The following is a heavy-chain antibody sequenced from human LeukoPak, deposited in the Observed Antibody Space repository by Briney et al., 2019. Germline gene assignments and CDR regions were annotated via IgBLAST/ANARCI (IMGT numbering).Heavy chain of an antibody. CDR1: GFTFSDHS. Sequence: GWSLRLSCPASGFTFSDHSMNWVRQAPAKGLEWVSSISSGSKNIFYADSVKGRFTIYRDNAQNSLFLQMNSLRADDTAIYYCASALLGIIPSYWGRGTSVIVSS. V-gene: IGHV3-21*06. CDR2: ISSGSKNI. CDR3: ASALLGIIPSY. D-gene: IGHD7-27*01. J-gene: IGHJ4*02.